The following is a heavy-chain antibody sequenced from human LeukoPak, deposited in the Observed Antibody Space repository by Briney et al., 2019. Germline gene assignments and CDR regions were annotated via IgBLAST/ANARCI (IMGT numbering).Heavy chain of an antibody. CDR1: GYTFTSYY. V-gene: IGHV1-46*01. CDR2: INPSGGST. J-gene: IGHJ6*03. CDR3: ARDRYYYDSSGNTYYYYYYMDV. D-gene: IGHD3-22*01. Sequence: ASVEVSCKASGYTFTSYYMHWVRQAPGQGLEWMGIINPSGGSTSYAQKFQGRVTMTRDMSTSTVYMELSSLRSEDTAVYYCARDRYYYDSSGNTYYYYYYMDVWGKGTTVTVSS.